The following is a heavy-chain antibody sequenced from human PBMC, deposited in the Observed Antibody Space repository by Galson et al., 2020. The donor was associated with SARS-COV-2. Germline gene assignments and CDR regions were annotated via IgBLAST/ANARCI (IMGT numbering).Heavy chain of an antibody. J-gene: IGHJ3*02. CDR2: IYSGGST. CDR1: GFTVSSNY. V-gene: IGHV3-66*01. Sequence: GESLKISCAASGFTVSSNYMSWVRQAPGKGLEWVSVIYSGGSTYYADSVKGRFTISRDNSKNTLYLQMNSLRAEDTAVCYCARDIGDTAMVKDAFDIWGQGTMVTVSS. CDR3: ARDIGDTAMVKDAFDI. D-gene: IGHD5-18*01.